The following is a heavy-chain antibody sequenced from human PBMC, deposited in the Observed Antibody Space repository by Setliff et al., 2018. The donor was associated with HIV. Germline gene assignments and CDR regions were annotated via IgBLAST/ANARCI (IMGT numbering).Heavy chain of an antibody. CDR1: GGSITSYY. CDR3: ARQGGYNSPLMV. Sequence: NPSETLSLTCTVSGGSITSYYWNWIRQSPGKGLEWIGYIFDSGTTKYNPSVTSRVTISVDASKNQFFLQLIPVTAADTAVYYCARQGGYNSPLMVWGQGKLVTVSS. J-gene: IGHJ4*02. D-gene: IGHD3-10*01. CDR2: IFDSGTT. V-gene: IGHV4-59*08.